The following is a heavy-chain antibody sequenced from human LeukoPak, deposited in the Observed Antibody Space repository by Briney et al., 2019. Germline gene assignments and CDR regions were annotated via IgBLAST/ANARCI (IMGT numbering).Heavy chain of an antibody. CDR2: IHYSGST. CDR1: GGSISSGGYY. V-gene: IGHV4-31*03. CDR3: ARLSYPNWFDP. J-gene: IGHJ5*02. Sequence: SETLSLTCTVSGGSISSGGYYWSWIRQHPGKDLEWIGYIHYSGSTYYNPSLKSRVTMSVDTSKNQFSLRLSSVTAADTAVYYCARLSYPNWFDPWGQGTLVTVSS.